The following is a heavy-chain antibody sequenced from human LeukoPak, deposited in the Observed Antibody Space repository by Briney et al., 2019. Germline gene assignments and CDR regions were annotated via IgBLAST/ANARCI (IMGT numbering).Heavy chain of an antibody. Sequence: SVKVSCKASGGTFSSYAISWVRQAPGQGLEWMGRIIPIFGAANYAQKFQGRVTITTDESTSTAYMELSSLRSEDTAVYYCARGLGGYSGYDPPGYWGQGTLVTVSS. D-gene: IGHD5-12*01. CDR1: GGTFSSYA. CDR3: ARGLGGYSGYDPPGY. CDR2: IIPIFGAA. J-gene: IGHJ4*02. V-gene: IGHV1-69*05.